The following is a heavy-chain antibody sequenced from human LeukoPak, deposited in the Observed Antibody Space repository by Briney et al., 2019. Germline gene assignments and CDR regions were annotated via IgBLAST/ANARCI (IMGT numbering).Heavy chain of an antibody. D-gene: IGHD5-12*01. J-gene: IGHJ4*02. Sequence: ASVKVSCKASGYTFTSYWIGWVRQMPGKGLEWMGIIYPGDSDTRYSPSFQGQVTISADKSISTAYLQWSSLKASDTAMYYCARVYSGYVGYWGQGTLVTVSS. CDR1: GYTFTSYW. CDR3: ARVYSGYVGY. V-gene: IGHV5-51*01. CDR2: IYPGDSDT.